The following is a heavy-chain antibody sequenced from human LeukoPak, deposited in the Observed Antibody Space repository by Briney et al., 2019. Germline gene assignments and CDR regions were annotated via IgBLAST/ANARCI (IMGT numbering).Heavy chain of an antibody. Sequence: PGGSLRLSCAASGFTFSNAWMSWVRQAPGKGLEWVAVISYDGGKKYYADSVKDRFTISRDNSKNTLYLQMNSLTADDTAMYYCSNDRRTETTGDFFDHWGQGDLVTVSS. CDR3: SNDRRTETTGDFFDH. D-gene: IGHD1-1*01. V-gene: IGHV3-30*18. J-gene: IGHJ4*02. CDR2: ISYDGGKK. CDR1: GFTFSNAW.